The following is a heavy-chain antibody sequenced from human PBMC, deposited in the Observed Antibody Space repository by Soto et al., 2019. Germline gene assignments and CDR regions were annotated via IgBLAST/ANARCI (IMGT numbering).Heavy chain of an antibody. CDR3: ARCRWDSYGFVVRRGTNWFDP. D-gene: IGHD5-18*01. CDR2: INHSGST. Sequence: SETLSLTCAVYGGSFSGYYWSWIRQPPGKGLKWIGEINHSGSTNYNPSLKSRVTISVDTSKNQFSLKLSSVTAADTSVYYCARCRWDSYGFVVRRGTNWFDPWGQGTLVT. V-gene: IGHV4-34*01. CDR1: GGSFSGYY. J-gene: IGHJ5*02.